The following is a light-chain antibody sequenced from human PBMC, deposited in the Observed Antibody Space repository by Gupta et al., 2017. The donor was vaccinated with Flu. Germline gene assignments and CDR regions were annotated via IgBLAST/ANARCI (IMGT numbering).Light chain of an antibody. J-gene: IGLJ1*01. CDR2: DDK. CDR1: NSANER. CDR3: KVGDEHSDRNIYV. Sequence: RARMTRGGTNSANERVNWYQQRPGQAPAGVVCDDKERNGGSTERGGGSTAGNTATMTISSVEAGEEEDYYCKVGDEHSDRNIYVFGTGTKVTVL. V-gene: IGLV3-21*02.